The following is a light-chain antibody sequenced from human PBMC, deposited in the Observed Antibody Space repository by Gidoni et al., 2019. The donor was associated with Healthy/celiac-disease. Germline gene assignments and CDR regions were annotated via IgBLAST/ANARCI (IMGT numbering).Light chain of an antibody. CDR2: GAS. CDR1: QSVSSSY. J-gene: IGKJ1*01. CDR3: QQYSSSQWT. Sequence: EIVLTQSPGTLSLSPGESATLSCRASQSVSSSYLAWYQQKPGQAPRLLIYGASSRATGIPGRFSGSGSGTDFTLTISRLEPEDFAVYYCQQYSSSQWTFGQGTKVEIK. V-gene: IGKV3-20*01.